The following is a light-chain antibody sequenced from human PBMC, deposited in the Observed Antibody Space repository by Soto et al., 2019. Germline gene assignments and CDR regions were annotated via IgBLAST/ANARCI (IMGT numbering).Light chain of an antibody. CDR3: LSYTSANTRV. J-gene: IGLJ3*02. CDR1: SSDVGGYNY. Sequence: QSVLTQPASVSGSPGQSITISCTGTSSDVGGYNYVSWYQQHPGKAPKLMIYEVSNRPSGVSNRFSGSKSGNTASLTISGLQPEDEADYYCLSYTSANTRVFGGGTKLTVL. CDR2: EVS. V-gene: IGLV2-14*01.